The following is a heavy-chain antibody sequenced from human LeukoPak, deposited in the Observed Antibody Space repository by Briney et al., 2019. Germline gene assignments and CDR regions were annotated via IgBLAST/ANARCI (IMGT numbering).Heavy chain of an antibody. Sequence: SETLSLTCTVSGGSISSYYWSWVRQPAGKGLEWIGRIYASGNTNYNPSLKGRVTMTIDTSKNQFSLDLSSVTAADTAVYYCARGRGSSWYYFDSWGQGTLVTVSS. CDR2: IYASGNT. CDR1: GGSISSYY. D-gene: IGHD6-13*01. CDR3: ARGRGSSWYYFDS. V-gene: IGHV4-4*07. J-gene: IGHJ4*02.